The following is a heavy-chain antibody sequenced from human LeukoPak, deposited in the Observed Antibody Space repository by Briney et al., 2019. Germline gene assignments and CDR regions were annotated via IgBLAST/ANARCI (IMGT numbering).Heavy chain of an antibody. CDR3: ARHFAGYQWPYYFDY. CDR2: IYYSGST. J-gene: IGHJ4*02. V-gene: IGHV4-39*01. D-gene: IGHD6-19*01. Sequence: SETLSLTCTVSGGSISSSSHYWGWIRQPPGKGLEWIGSIYYSGSTYYNPSLKSRVTISVDTSKNQFSLKLSSVTAADTAVYYCARHFAGYQWPYYFDYWGQGTLVTVSS. CDR1: GGSISSSSHY.